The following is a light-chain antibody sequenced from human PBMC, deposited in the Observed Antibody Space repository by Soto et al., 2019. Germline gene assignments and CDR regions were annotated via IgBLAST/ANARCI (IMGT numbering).Light chain of an antibody. V-gene: IGKV1-39*01. Sequence: DIQLTQSPSSLSASVGDRVTITCRASQAISTYLNWYQQKPGKAPTLLIYGASSLQSGVPSRFSGSGSGTDFTLTISSLQPEDFATYYCQQSYNTPRTFGQGTRMEI. CDR3: QQSYNTPRT. CDR1: QAISTY. CDR2: GAS. J-gene: IGKJ1*01.